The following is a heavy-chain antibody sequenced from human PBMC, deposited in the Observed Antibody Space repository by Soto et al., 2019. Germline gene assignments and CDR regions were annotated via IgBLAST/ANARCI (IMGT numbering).Heavy chain of an antibody. CDR3: AKSSVGYCTNGVCYTLDY. J-gene: IGHJ4*02. CDR2: ISYGGSNK. Sequence: GGSLRLSCAASGFTFSSYGMHWVRQAPGKGLEWVAVISYGGSNKYYADSVKGRFTISRDNSKNTLYLQMNSLRAEDTAVYYCAKSSVGYCTNGVCYTLDYWGQGTLVTVSS. CDR1: GFTFSSYG. V-gene: IGHV3-30*18. D-gene: IGHD2-8*01.